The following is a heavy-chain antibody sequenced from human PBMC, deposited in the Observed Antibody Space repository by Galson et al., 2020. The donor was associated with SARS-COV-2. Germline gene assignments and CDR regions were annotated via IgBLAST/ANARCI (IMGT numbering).Heavy chain of an antibody. CDR2: ISWDSGSI. Sequence: TGGSLRLSCAASGFTFDDYAMHWVRQPPGKGLEWVSGISWDSGSIVYADSVKGRFTLSRDNAKNSLYLQMNSLRPDDTALYYCAKDRLSSSWDAAFDYWGQGTPVTVSS. D-gene: IGHD6-13*01. CDR3: AKDRLSSSWDAAFDY. CDR1: GFTFDDYA. J-gene: IGHJ4*02. V-gene: IGHV3-9*01.